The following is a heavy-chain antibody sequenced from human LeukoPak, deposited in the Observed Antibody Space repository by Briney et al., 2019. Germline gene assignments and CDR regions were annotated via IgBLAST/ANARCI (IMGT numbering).Heavy chain of an antibody. D-gene: IGHD6-13*01. J-gene: IGHJ4*02. Sequence: GASVKVSCKASGGTFTSYYMHWVRQAPGQGLEWMGIINPSGGSTSYAQKFQGRVTMTRDTSTSTVYMELSSLRSEDTAVYYCAREVGSSSWYARTVAGTGGGYWGQGTLVTVSS. CDR1: GGTFTSYY. V-gene: IGHV1-46*01. CDR3: AREVGSSSWYARTVAGTGGGY. CDR2: INPSGGST.